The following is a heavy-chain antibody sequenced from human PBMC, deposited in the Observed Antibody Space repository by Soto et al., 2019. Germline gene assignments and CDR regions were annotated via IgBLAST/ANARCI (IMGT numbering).Heavy chain of an antibody. CDR3: ARMREALDY. Sequence: QVQLVESGGGVVQPGRSLRLSCAASGFTFSSYGMHWVRQAPGKGLEWVAVIWYDGSNKYYADSVKGRFTISRDNSKNTLYMQMNSLRAEDTAVYYCARMREALDYWGQGTLVTVSS. V-gene: IGHV3-33*01. CDR1: GFTFSSYG. D-gene: IGHD1-26*01. J-gene: IGHJ4*02. CDR2: IWYDGSNK.